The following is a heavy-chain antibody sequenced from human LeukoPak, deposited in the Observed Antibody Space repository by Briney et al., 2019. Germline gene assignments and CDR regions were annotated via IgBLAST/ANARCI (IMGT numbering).Heavy chain of an antibody. Sequence: KPSETLSLTCTVSGGAISSYYWSWIRQPPGKGLEWIGYIYYSGGTKYNPSLMSRVTISVDRAQNQFSLSLKSVTAADTAVYYCARDGLYDSSGYYMDSWGQGTLVIVYS. J-gene: IGHJ5*02. CDR3: ARDGLYDSSGYYMDS. D-gene: IGHD3-22*01. CDR1: GGAISSYY. V-gene: IGHV4-59*01. CDR2: IYYSGGT.